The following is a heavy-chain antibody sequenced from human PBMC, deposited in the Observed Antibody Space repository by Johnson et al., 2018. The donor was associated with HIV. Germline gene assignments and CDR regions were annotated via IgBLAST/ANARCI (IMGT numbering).Heavy chain of an antibody. D-gene: IGHD3-9*01. V-gene: IGHV3-53*01. CDR1: GFTVSSNY. J-gene: IGHJ3*02. CDR3: AKEAIDILIGHDAFDI. CDR2: IYSGGST. Sequence: VQLVESGGGLIQPGGSLRLSCEASGFTVSSNYMSWVRQAPGKGLEWVSVIYSGGSTYYADSVKGRFTISRDNYKNTVYLQMNSLRAEDTAVYYCAKEAIDILIGHDAFDIWGQGTMVTVSS.